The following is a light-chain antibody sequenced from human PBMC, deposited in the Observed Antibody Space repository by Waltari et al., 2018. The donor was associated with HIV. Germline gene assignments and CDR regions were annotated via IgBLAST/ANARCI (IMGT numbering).Light chain of an antibody. CDR3: QQSYSTPYT. V-gene: IGKV1-39*01. CDR1: QSISSY. Sequence: DIKINQSPFSIYASVGARVTITCRESQSISSYLNWYQQKPGKAPKLLIYAASSLQSGVPSRFSGSGSGTDFTLTISSLQPEDFATYYCQQSYSTPYTFGQGTKLEIK. CDR2: AAS. J-gene: IGKJ2*01.